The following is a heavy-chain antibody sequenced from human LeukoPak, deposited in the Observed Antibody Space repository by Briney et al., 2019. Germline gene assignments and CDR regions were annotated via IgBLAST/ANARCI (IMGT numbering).Heavy chain of an antibody. CDR1: GFTFSSYA. Sequence: GGSLRLSCAASGFTFSSYAMHWVRQAPGKGLEWVAVISYDGSNKYYADSVKGRFTISRDNSKNTLYLQMNSLRAEDTAVYYCARDHSGSFWTFDYWGQGSLVTVSS. D-gene: IGHD1-26*01. CDR3: ARDHSGSFWTFDY. J-gene: IGHJ4*02. V-gene: IGHV3-30-3*01. CDR2: ISYDGSNK.